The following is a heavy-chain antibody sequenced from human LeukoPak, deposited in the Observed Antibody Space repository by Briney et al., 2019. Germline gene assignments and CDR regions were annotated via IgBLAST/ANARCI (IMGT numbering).Heavy chain of an antibody. CDR2: ISYDGSNK. CDR1: GFTFSSYA. V-gene: IGHV3-30-3*01. CDR3: AREGKKSGIAVASHFDY. D-gene: IGHD6-19*01. J-gene: IGHJ4*02. Sequence: PGGSLRLSCAASGFTFSSYAMHWVRQAPGKGLEWVAVISYDGSNKYYADSVKGRFTISRDNSKNTLYLQMNSLRAEDTAVYYCAREGKKSGIAVASHFDYWGQGTLVTVSS.